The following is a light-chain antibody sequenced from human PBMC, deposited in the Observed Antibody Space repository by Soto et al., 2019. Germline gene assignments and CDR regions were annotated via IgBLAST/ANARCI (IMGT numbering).Light chain of an antibody. V-gene: IGKV1-6*01. CDR1: QGIRND. Sequence: AIQMTQSPSSLSTSVGDRVTITCRASQGIRNDLGWYQQKPGKAPKLLIYAASSLQSGVPSRFSGSGSGTDFTLTFTSLQPEDFATYYCLQDYTFPYTFGQGTKLEIK. CDR2: AAS. J-gene: IGKJ2*01. CDR3: LQDYTFPYT.